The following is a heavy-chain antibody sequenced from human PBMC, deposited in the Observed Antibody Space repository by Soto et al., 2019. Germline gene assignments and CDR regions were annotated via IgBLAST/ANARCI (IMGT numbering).Heavy chain of an antibody. D-gene: IGHD6-19*01. V-gene: IGHV4-30-2*01. Sequence: PSETLSLTCNMSGDSYSISTYSWSWIRQPPGKALQWIGFIYQSGVTSYNPSLASRVSISLDRSNNQCSLKLKSVTAADTAVYFCAGMPYTSGLRFDPWGPGTQVTVSS. CDR1: GDSYSISTYS. CDR3: AGMPYTSGLRFDP. CDR2: IYQSGVT. J-gene: IGHJ5*02.